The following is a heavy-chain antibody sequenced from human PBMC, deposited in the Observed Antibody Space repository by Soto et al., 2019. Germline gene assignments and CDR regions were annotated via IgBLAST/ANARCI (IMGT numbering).Heavy chain of an antibody. Sequence: QVHLVQSGAEVKKPGASVKVSCQGSGYAFTTYGITWVRQAPGQGLEWMGWSSAHNGNTNYAQKLQGRVTVTRDTSTSTAYMELRSLGCDDTAVYSCARGRYGDYWGQGALVTVSS. J-gene: IGHJ4*02. CDR1: GYAFTTYG. D-gene: IGHD1-1*01. V-gene: IGHV1-18*01. CDR3: ARGRYGDY. CDR2: SSAHNGNT.